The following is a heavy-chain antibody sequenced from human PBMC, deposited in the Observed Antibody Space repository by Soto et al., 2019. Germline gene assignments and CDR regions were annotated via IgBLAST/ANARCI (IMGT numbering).Heavy chain of an antibody. J-gene: IGHJ3*02. CDR1: GGSISSSNW. CDR2: IYHSGST. CDR3: AREARGGDILTGWDAFDI. V-gene: IGHV4-4*02. D-gene: IGHD3-9*01. Sequence: SETLSLTCAVSGGSISSSNWWSWVRQPPGQGLEWIGEIYHSGSTNYNPSLKSRVTISVDKSKNQFSLKLSSVTAADTAVYYCAREARGGDILTGWDAFDIWGQGTMVTVSS.